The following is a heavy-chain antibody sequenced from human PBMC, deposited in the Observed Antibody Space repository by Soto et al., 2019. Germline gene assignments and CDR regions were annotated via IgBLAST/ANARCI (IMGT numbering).Heavy chain of an antibody. D-gene: IGHD6-19*01. CDR2: IDIAGSTT. Sequence: LRLSCAASGFTFSSYWMHWVRQTPGKGLVWVSRIDIAGSTTTYADSVKGRFTISRDNAKNTLYLQMNSLRAEDTAVYYCARDQTVAGPTTFDYCGQGTLVTVSS. V-gene: IGHV3-74*01. CDR3: ARDQTVAGPTTFDY. J-gene: IGHJ4*02. CDR1: GFTFSSYW.